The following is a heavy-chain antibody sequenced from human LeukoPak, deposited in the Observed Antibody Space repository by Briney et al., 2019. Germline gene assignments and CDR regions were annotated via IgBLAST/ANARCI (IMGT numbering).Heavy chain of an antibody. CDR2: IYHSGST. CDR3: ARLSQFGVLRFSYYMDV. Sequence: SETLSLTCTVSGYSISSGYYWGWIRQPPGKGLEWIGSIYHSGSTYYNPSLKSRVTISVDTSKNQFSLKLSSVTAADTAVYYCARLSQFGVLRFSYYMDVWGKGTSVTVSS. J-gene: IGHJ6*03. D-gene: IGHD3-3*01. CDR1: GYSISSGYY. V-gene: IGHV4-38-2*02.